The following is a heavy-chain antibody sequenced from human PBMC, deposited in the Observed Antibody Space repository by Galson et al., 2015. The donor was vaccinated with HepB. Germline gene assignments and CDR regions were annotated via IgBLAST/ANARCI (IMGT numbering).Heavy chain of an antibody. CDR2: IIPIFGTA. CDR1: GGTFSSYA. Sequence: SVKVSCKASGGTFSSYAISWVRQAPGQGLEWMGGIIPIFGTANYAQKFQGRVTITADESTSTAYMELSSLRSEDTAVYYCARDLRRLAISDAFDIWGQGTMVTVSS. D-gene: IGHD5/OR15-5a*01. J-gene: IGHJ3*02. V-gene: IGHV1-69*13. CDR3: ARDLRRLAISDAFDI.